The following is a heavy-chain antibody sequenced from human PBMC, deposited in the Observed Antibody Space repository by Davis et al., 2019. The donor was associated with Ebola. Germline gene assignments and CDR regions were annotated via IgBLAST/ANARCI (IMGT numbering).Heavy chain of an antibody. V-gene: IGHV1-69*05. D-gene: IGHD3-10*01. CDR1: GGTFSSYA. J-gene: IGHJ4*02. CDR2: IIPIFGTA. CDR3: ARDLRGWGDFDY. Sequence: AASVKVSCQASGGTFSSYAISWVRQAPGQGLEWMGGIIPIFGTANYAQKFQGRVTMTRDTSTNTLYMELSSLTSGDTAVYYCARDLRGWGDFDYWGQGTLVTVSS.